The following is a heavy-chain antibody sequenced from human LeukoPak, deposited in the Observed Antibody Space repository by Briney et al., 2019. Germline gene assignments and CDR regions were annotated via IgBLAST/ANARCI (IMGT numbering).Heavy chain of an antibody. CDR1: GFTFSSYS. CDR3: ARAGGSTADFDY. J-gene: IGHJ4*02. Sequence: GGSLRLSCAASGFTFSSYSMNWVRQAPGKGLDWVSSISSSSSYIYYADSVKGRFTISRDNAKNSLYLKMNSLRAEDTAVYYCARAGGSTADFDYWGQGTLVTVSS. V-gene: IGHV3-21*01. CDR2: ISSSSSYI. D-gene: IGHD3-16*01.